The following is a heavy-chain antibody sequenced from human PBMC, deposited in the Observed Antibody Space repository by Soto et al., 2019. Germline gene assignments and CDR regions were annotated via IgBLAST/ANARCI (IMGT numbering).Heavy chain of an antibody. Sequence: SETLSLTCTVSGGSISSYYWSWIRQPPGKGLDWIGYIYYSGSTNYNPSLKSRVTISVDTSKNQFSLKVTSVTAADTAMYYCARLGGYCSSTSCYGYYGMDVWGQGTTVTVSS. D-gene: IGHD2-2*01. CDR1: GGSISSYY. V-gene: IGHV4-59*08. CDR3: ARLGGYCSSTSCYGYYGMDV. J-gene: IGHJ6*02. CDR2: IYYSGST.